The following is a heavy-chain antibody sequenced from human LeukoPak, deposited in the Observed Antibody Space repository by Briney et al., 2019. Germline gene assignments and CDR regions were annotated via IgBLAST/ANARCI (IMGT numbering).Heavy chain of an antibody. V-gene: IGHV3-23*01. Sequence: GGSLRLSCAASGFTFSGYAMSWVRETPGKGLEWVSTISASGETTYYADSVKGRFTISRDNSRNTLYLQVNSLRSEDTAVYYCAKGRGLLVVTAIDYWGQGTLVTVSS. CDR2: ISASGETT. D-gene: IGHD2-21*02. CDR1: GFTFSGYA. CDR3: AKGRGLLVVTAIDY. J-gene: IGHJ4*02.